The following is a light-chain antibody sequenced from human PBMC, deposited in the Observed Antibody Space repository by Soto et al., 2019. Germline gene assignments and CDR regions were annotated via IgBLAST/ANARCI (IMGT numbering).Light chain of an antibody. CDR2: KAS. V-gene: IGKV1-5*03. Sequence: DIQMTQSPSTLSASVGDRVIITCRASQSISSWLAWYQQKPGKPPNLLIYKASTLKSGVPSRFSGSGAGTEFPLTISSLQPDDFATYYCQQYDNASWTFGQGTKVEIK. CDR3: QQYDNASWT. CDR1: QSISSW. J-gene: IGKJ1*01.